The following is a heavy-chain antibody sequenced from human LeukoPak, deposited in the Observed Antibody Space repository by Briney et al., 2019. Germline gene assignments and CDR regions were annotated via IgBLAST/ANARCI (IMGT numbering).Heavy chain of an antibody. D-gene: IGHD6-13*01. CDR1: GGSLNSYH. CDR2: VFYSGST. J-gene: IGHJ4*02. Sequence: SETLSLTCAVSGGSLNSYHWSWIRQPPGKGLEWVGNVFYSGSTNYNPSLKSRVTMSVDTSRNQISLKLSSVTAADTAVYYCARTPSSWYYFDYWGQGTLVTVSS. V-gene: IGHV4-59*12. CDR3: ARTPSSWYYFDY.